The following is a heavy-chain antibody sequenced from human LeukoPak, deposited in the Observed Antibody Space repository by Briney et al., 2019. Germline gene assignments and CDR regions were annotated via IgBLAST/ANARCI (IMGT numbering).Heavy chain of an antibody. CDR2: INAGNGNT. V-gene: IGHV1-3*01. J-gene: IGHJ4*02. Sequence: GASVNAYCKPSGYTCTCYAMHWEREAPGQRHESIGCINAGNGNTKYSQKFQGRVTITRDTSARTAYMELSSLRSEDTAVYYCAGDRSPYPLIAEGSYDYWGQGTLVTVSS. CDR1: GYTCTCYA. CDR3: AGDRSPYPLIAEGSYDY. D-gene: IGHD6-13*01.